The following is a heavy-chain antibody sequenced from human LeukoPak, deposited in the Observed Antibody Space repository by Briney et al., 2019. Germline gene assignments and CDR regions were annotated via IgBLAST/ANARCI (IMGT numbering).Heavy chain of an antibody. CDR2: IIPIFGTA. CDR3: ARVGYSYGYLDY. Sequence: ASVKVSCKASGGTFSSYAISWVRQAPGQGLEWMGRIIPIFGTANYAQKFQGRVTITTDESTSTAYMELSSLRSEDTAVYYCARVGYSYGYLDYWGQGTLVTASS. V-gene: IGHV1-69*05. CDR1: GGTFSSYA. D-gene: IGHD5-18*01. J-gene: IGHJ4*02.